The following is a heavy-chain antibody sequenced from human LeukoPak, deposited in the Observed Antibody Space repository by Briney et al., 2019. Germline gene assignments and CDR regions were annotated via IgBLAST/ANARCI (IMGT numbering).Heavy chain of an antibody. V-gene: IGHV6-1*01. CDR2: TYYRSKWYN. Sequence: SQTLSLICAISGDSVSNYTTAWNWIRQSPSRGLEWLGRTYYRSKWYNEYAVSVKSRITIDPDTSKNQFSLQLSSVTPEDTAVYYCARGYYCDSWGQGTLVTVSS. CDR3: ARGYYCDS. J-gene: IGHJ4*02. CDR1: GDSVSNYTTA.